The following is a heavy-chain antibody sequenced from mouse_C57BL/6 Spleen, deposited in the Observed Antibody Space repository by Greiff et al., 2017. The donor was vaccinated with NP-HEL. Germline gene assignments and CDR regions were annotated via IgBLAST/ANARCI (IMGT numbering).Heavy chain of an antibody. CDR2: ISSGSNTI. CDR3: ARGRIHFDY. Sequence: EVHLVESGGGLVKPGGSLKLSCAASGFTFSDYGIHWVRPAPEKGLEWVAYISSGSNTIYSADTVKGRFTISRDNAKNTLFLQMTSLRSDDTAMYYCARGRIHFDYWGQGTTLTVSS. CDR1: GFTFSDYG. V-gene: IGHV5-17*01. J-gene: IGHJ2*01.